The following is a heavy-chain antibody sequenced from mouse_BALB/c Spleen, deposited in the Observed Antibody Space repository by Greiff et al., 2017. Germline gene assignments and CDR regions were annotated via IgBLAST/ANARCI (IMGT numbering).Heavy chain of an antibody. CDR2: ISSGGGST. CDR3: ARHRSKDWFAC. CDR1: GFAFSSYD. J-gene: IGHJ3*01. V-gene: IGHV5-12-1*01. Sequence: EVKLVESGGGLVKPGGSLKLSCAASGFAFSSYDMSWVRQTPEKRLEWVAYISSGGGSTYYPDTVKGRFTISRDNAKNTLYLQMSSLKSEDTAMYYCARHRSKDWFACWGQGTLVTVSA. D-gene: IGHD2-5*01.